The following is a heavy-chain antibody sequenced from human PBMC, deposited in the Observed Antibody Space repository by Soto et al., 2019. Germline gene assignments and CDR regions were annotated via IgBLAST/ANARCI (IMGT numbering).Heavy chain of an antibody. D-gene: IGHD6-6*01. V-gene: IGHV4-31*03. CDR3: ARAQYSSSWGGDDY. CDR1: GGSISSGGYY. CDR2: IYYSGST. Sequence: QVQLQESGPGLVKPSQTLSLTCTVSGGSISSGGYYWSWIRQHPGKGLEWIGYIYYSGSTYYNPSLQSRVTISVDTSKNQFSLKLSSVTAADTAVYYCARAQYSSSWGGDDYWGQGTLVTVSS. J-gene: IGHJ4*02.